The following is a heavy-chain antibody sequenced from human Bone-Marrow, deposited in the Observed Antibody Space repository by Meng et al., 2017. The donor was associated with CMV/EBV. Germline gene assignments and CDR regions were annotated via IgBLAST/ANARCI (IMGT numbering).Heavy chain of an antibody. J-gene: IGHJ4*02. CDR3: AKGKYSNYVGAFAY. CDR2: IRYDGSNK. V-gene: IGHV3-30*02. D-gene: IGHD4-11*01. CDR1: GFTFSSYG. Sequence: GGSLRLSCAASGFTFSSYGMHWVRQAPGKGLEWVAFIRYDGSNKYYADSVKGRFTISRDNSKNTLYLQMNSLRAEDTAVYYCAKGKYSNYVGAFAYWGQGKLVNVSS.